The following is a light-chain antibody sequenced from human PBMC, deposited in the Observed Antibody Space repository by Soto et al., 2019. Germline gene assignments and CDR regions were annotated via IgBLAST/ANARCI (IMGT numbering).Light chain of an antibody. CDR1: QSLNND. J-gene: IGKJ1*01. CDR3: QQSYNRPQT. V-gene: IGKV1-39*01. Sequence: DSRINKSLLTLSVAPGDRVTXTCRASQSLNNDLAWYQQKPGKPPRLLIYAASSLQSGVPSRFSGSGSGTDFTLTISSLQPEDFATYSCQQSYNRPQTFGRRAKVDIK. CDR2: AAS.